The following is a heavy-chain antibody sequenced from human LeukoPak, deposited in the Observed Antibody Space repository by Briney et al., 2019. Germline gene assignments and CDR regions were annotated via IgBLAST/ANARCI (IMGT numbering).Heavy chain of an antibody. CDR2: INPNSGGT. CDR1: GYTFTGYY. J-gene: IGHJ5*02. CDR3: ARDRRIRRITMVRGVNSWFDP. Sequence: ASVKVSCKASGYTFTGYYMHWVRQAPGQGLEWMGWINPNSGGTNYAQKFQGRVTMTRDTSISTAYMELSRLISDDTAVYYCARDRRIRRITMVRGVNSWFDPWGQGTLVTVSS. D-gene: IGHD3-10*01. V-gene: IGHV1-2*02.